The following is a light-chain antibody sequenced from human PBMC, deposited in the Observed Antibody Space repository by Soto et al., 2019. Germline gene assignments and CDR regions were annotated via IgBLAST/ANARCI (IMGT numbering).Light chain of an antibody. Sequence: DIQMTQSPSTLSASVGDRVTITCRASQRISSWLAWYQQKPGKAPKLLFYDASSLESGVPSRFSGSGSGTEFTLTISSLQPDDFATYYCQQYNSYSWTFGQGTKVEIK. V-gene: IGKV1-5*01. CDR3: QQYNSYSWT. CDR1: QRISSW. J-gene: IGKJ1*01. CDR2: DAS.